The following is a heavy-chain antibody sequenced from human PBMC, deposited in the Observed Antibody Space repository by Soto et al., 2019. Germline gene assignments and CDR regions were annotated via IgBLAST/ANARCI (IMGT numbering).Heavy chain of an antibody. V-gene: IGHV3-21*01. Sequence: GGSPRLSCTVSGFAFNNYGINWVRQAPGKGLEWVSSISKSDYTYYSDSVKGRFTISRDNAKNSVSLQMNTLRVEDTAVYYCAREDSIIIPAVSDFWGRGTLVTVSS. CDR1: GFAFNNYG. CDR2: ISKSDYT. D-gene: IGHD2-2*01. J-gene: IGHJ4*02. CDR3: AREDSIIIPAVSDF.